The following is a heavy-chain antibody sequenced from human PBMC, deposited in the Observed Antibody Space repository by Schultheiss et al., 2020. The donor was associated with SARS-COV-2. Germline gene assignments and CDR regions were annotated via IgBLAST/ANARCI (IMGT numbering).Heavy chain of an antibody. CDR3: ARVHRTKMATISYFDY. Sequence: GGSLRLSCAASGFTFSSYSMNWVRQAPGKGLEWVSSISSSSSYIYYADSVKGRFTISRDNAKNSLSLQMSSLRAEDTAVYYCARVHRTKMATISYFDYWGQGTLVTVSS. D-gene: IGHD5-24*01. J-gene: IGHJ4*02. CDR2: ISSSSSYI. V-gene: IGHV3-21*01. CDR1: GFTFSSYS.